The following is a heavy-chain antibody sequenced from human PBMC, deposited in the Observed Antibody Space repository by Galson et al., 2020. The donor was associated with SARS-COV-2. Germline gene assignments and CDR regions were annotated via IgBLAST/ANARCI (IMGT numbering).Heavy chain of an antibody. Sequence: ASVKVFCKVSGYTLTELSMHWVRQAPGKGLEWMGGFDPEDGETIYAQQFQGRVTMTEDTSTDTAYMELSSLRSEDTAVYYCASGIAVAGNLEDYYYYYGMDVWAQGTTVTVSS. CDR1: GYTLTELS. CDR2: FDPEDGET. D-gene: IGHD6-19*01. J-gene: IGHJ6*02. V-gene: IGHV1-24*01. CDR3: ASGIAVAGNLEDYYYYYGMDV.